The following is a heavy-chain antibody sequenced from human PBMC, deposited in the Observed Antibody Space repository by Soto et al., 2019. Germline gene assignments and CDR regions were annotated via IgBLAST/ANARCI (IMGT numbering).Heavy chain of an antibody. CDR1: GDSISTYY. CDR3: ARYTSSPGYFDY. D-gene: IGHD6-6*01. Sequence: SETLSLTCTVSGDSISTYYWTWIRQPAGKGLEWIGRIYTSGSTNYNPSLKSRVTMSLDTSKNQFSLKLSSLTAADTAVYYCARYTSSPGYFDYWGQGALVTV. CDR2: IYTSGST. V-gene: IGHV4-4*07. J-gene: IGHJ4*02.